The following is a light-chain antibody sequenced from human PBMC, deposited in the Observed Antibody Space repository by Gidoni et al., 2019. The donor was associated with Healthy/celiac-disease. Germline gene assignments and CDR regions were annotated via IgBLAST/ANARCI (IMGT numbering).Light chain of an antibody. CDR3: QQRSNWQWT. J-gene: IGKJ1*01. Sequence: ASLSLAPGERATLSCRAMQSGSSYLAWYQQKPNEAPRLLIYDASNRATDIPARCSGSGSRTDFTLTISSLEPEDFAVYYCQQRSNWQWTCGQGTKVEIK. V-gene: IGKV3-11*01. CDR2: DAS. CDR1: QSGSSY.